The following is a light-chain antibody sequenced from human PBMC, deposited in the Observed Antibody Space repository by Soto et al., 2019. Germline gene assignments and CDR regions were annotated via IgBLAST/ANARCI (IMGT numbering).Light chain of an antibody. Sequence: QSALNQPASVSGSPGQSITISCTGTSSDVGGYNYVSWYQQHPGKAPKLMIYDVSNRPSGVSNRFSGSKSGNTASLTISGLQAEDEADYYCSSYTSSSTPYVFGTGTKLTV. CDR2: DVS. V-gene: IGLV2-14*01. CDR3: SSYTSSSTPYV. CDR1: SSDVGGYNY. J-gene: IGLJ1*01.